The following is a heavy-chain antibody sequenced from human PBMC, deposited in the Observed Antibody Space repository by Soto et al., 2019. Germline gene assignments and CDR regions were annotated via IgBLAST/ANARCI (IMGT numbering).Heavy chain of an antibody. CDR1: GYTFTSYG. V-gene: IGHV1-18*01. D-gene: IGHD3-3*01. J-gene: IGHJ3*02. CDR2: ISAYNGNT. Sequence: ASVTVSCKASGYTFTSYGISWVRQATGQGLEWMGWISAYNGNTNYAQKLQGRVTMTTDTSTSTAYMELRSLRSDDTAVYYCARDGITIFGVVTNDAFDIWGQGTMVTVSS. CDR3: ARDGITIFGVVTNDAFDI.